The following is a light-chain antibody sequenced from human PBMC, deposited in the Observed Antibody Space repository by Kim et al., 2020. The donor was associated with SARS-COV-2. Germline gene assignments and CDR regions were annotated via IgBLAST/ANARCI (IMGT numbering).Light chain of an antibody. CDR3: QVWDSSSDPNVV. Sequence: PGKTARITCGGNNIGSKSVHWYQQKPGQAPVLVIYYDSDRPSGIPERFSGSNSGNTATLTISRVEAGDEADYYCQVWDSSSDPNVVFGGGTQLTVL. J-gene: IGLJ2*01. V-gene: IGLV3-21*04. CDR1: NIGSKS. CDR2: YDS.